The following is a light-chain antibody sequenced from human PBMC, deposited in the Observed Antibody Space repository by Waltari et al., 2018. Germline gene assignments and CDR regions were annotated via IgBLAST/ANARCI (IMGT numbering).Light chain of an antibody. Sequence: QSALTQPPAASGTPGQRLIISCSGSGSNIGTNFVYWYQQFPGTAPKLLIYGSDQPTLGVPDRFSGSKSGASASLAISGLQSEDESLYYCAAWDDSLSAVVFGGGTQVTVL. J-gene: IGLJ7*01. CDR3: AAWDDSLSAVV. V-gene: IGLV1-47*02. CDR1: GSNIGTNF. CDR2: GSD.